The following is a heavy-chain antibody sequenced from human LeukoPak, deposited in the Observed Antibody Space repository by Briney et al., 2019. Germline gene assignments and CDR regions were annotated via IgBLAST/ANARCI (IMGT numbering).Heavy chain of an antibody. V-gene: IGHV1-2*06. Sequence: ASVKVSCKASGYTFTGYYMHWVRQAPGQGLEWMGRINPNSGGTNYAQKFQGRVTMTRDTSISTAYMELSRLRYDDTAVYYCASHTYYYDSSGYYYPDYWGQGTLVTVSS. D-gene: IGHD3-22*01. CDR1: GYTFTGYY. CDR2: INPNSGGT. CDR3: ASHTYYYDSSGYYYPDY. J-gene: IGHJ4*02.